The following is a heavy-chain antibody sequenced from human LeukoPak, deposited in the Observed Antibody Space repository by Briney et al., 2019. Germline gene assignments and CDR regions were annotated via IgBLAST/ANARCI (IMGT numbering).Heavy chain of an antibody. CDR2: ITYDGYYK. Sequence: GGSQRLSCAASGFTFSTYGMHWVRQAPGKGLEWVALITYDGYYKYYSDSVKGRFTISSDTSKNTLSLQMNSLRAEDTAVYYCARDLSPVVRASPMGYWGQGTLVTVSS. CDR3: ARDLSPVVRASPMGY. CDR1: GFTFSTYG. V-gene: IGHV3-30*03. J-gene: IGHJ4*02. D-gene: IGHD3-10*01.